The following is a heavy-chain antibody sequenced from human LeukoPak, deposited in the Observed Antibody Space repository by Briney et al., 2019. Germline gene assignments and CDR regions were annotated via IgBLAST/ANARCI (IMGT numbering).Heavy chain of an antibody. Sequence: PGGSLRLSCAASGFTFDDYGMSWVRQAPGKGLEWVSGINWNGGSTGYADSVKGRFTISRDNAKNSLYLQMNSLRAEDTAVYYCARDGRGYSGYDSVYYYYMDVWGKGTTVTVSS. CDR1: GFTFDDYG. CDR3: ARDGRGYSGYDSVYYYYMDV. CDR2: INWNGGST. D-gene: IGHD5-12*01. V-gene: IGHV3-20*04. J-gene: IGHJ6*03.